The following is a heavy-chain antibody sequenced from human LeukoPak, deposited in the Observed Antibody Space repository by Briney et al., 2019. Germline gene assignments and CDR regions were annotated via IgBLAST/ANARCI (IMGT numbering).Heavy chain of an antibody. Sequence: ASVKVSCKASGYTFTGYYMHWVRQAPGQGLEWMGWINPNSGSTNYAQKFQGRVTMTRDTSISTAYMELSRLRSDDTAVYYCARGPGDGYYTERAFDIWGQGTMVTVSS. V-gene: IGHV1-2*02. CDR2: INPNSGST. CDR3: ARGPGDGYYTERAFDI. D-gene: IGHD5-24*01. J-gene: IGHJ3*02. CDR1: GYTFTGYY.